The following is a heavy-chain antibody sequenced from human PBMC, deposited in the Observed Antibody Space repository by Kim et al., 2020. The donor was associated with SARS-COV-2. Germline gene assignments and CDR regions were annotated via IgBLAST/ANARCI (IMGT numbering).Heavy chain of an antibody. CDR1: GYIYSSYW. Sequence: GESLKISCKGSGYIYSSYWIGWVRQMPGKGLEWMGIIYPGDSDTRYSPSFQGQVTISADKSINTAYLQWSSLKASDPAMYYCATSPSYDYVWGSFDYWGQGTLVTVSS. D-gene: IGHD3-16*01. CDR3: ATSPSYDYVWGSFDY. J-gene: IGHJ4*02. CDR2: IYPGDSDT. V-gene: IGHV5-51*01.